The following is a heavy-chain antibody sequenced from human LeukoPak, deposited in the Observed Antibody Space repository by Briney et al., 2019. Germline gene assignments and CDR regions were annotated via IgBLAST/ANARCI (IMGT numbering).Heavy chain of an antibody. V-gene: IGHV4-34*01. J-gene: IGHJ4*02. Sequence: PSETLSLTCAVYVGSFSDYYWSWVRQPPGKGLEWIGEINHSGSTNYNSSLRSRVTISVDTSKNQFSLKLSSVTATDATVYYCARHEVNPNFDYWGQGILVTVSS. CDR3: ARHEVNPNFDY. D-gene: IGHD4-23*01. CDR2: INHSGST. CDR1: VGSFSDYY.